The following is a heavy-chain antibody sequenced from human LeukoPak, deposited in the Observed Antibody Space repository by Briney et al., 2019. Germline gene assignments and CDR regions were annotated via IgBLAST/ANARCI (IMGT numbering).Heavy chain of an antibody. CDR1: GFTFSSYE. CDR3: ARVGRSSYGLDY. J-gene: IGHJ4*02. V-gene: IGHV3-48*03. D-gene: IGHD5-18*01. CDR2: ISSSGSTI. Sequence: GGSLRLSCAASGFTFSSYEMNWVRQAPGKGLEWVSYISSSGSTIYYADSVKGRFTISRDNAKNSLYLRMNSLRAEDTAVYYCARVGRSSYGLDYWGQGTLVTVSS.